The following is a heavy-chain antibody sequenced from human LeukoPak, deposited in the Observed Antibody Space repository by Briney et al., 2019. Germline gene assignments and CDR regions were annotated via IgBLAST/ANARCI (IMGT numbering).Heavy chain of an antibody. CDR1: GFTFSNSW. V-gene: IGHV3-7*01. Sequence: GGSLRLSCAVSGFTFSNSWMNWVRPAPGKGREWVASINHEGGAIQYVDSVKGRFTTSRDNARNSLYLQMNGLRAEDTAVYYCATYTNWVAGDVWGQGTTVTDSS. J-gene: IGHJ6*02. CDR2: INHEGGAI. D-gene: IGHD7-27*01. CDR3: ATYTNWVAGDV.